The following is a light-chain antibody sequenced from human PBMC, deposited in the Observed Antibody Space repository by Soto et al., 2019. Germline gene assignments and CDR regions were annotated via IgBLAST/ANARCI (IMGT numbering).Light chain of an antibody. CDR2: EVS. V-gene: IGLV2-8*01. J-gene: IGLJ1*01. CDR3: YSYTDSNTYI. CDR1: SSDIGSYKY. Sequence: QSALTQPPSASGSPGQSVTISCTGTSSDIGSYKYVSWYQQHPGKAPKLIISEVSKRPAGVPDRFSGSKSGNTASLTVSGLQAEDEADYYCYSYTDSNTYIFGTGTKLTVL.